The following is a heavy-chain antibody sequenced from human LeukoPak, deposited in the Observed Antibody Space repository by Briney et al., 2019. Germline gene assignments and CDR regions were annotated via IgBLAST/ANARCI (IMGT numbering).Heavy chain of an antibody. D-gene: IGHD1-26*01. V-gene: IGHV3-74*01. CDR1: GFTLSSYW. CDR2: INSDGSST. J-gene: IGHJ4*02. Sequence: GGSLRLSCAASGFTLSSYWMHWVRQAPGKGLVWVSRINSDGSSTSYADSVKGRFTISRDNSKNTLYLQMNSLRAEDTAVYYCAKVSPSGSLNYWGQGTLVTVSS. CDR3: AKVSPSGSLNY.